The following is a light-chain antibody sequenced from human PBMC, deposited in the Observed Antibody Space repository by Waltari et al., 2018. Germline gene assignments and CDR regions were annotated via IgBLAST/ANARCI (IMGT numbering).Light chain of an antibody. CDR3: QQSYSIHPLT. Sequence: DIQMTQSPSSLSASVGDRVTITCRASQSISSYLNWYQQKPGKAPKLLIYSASSLQSGVPSRFSGSGSGTDFTLTISSLQPEDFATYYCQQSYSIHPLTFGGGT. J-gene: IGKJ4*01. CDR1: QSISSY. CDR2: SAS. V-gene: IGKV1-39*01.